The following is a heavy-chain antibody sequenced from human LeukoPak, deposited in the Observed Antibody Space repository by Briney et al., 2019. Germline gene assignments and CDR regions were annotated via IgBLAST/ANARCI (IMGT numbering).Heavy chain of an antibody. CDR2: INHSGST. V-gene: IGHV4-34*01. J-gene: IGHJ4*02. CDR3: ARGLDYSNYVGY. Sequence: SETLSLTCAVYGGSFSGYYWSWIRQPPGKGLEWIGEINHSGSTNYNPSLESRVTISVDTSKNQFSLKLSSVTAADTAVYYCARGLDYSNYVGYWGQGTLVTVSS. D-gene: IGHD4-11*01. CDR1: GGSFSGYY.